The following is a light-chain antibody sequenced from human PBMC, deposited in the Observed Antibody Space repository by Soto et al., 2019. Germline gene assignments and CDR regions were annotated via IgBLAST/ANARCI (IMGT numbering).Light chain of an antibody. CDR2: GAS. J-gene: IGKJ1*01. Sequence: EIVMTQSPATLSVSPGERATLSCRASQSVNIYLAWYQQKPGQAPRLLIFGASSRATGIPARFSGSGSGTEFNLTIISLQSEDFATYYCQQYNSYPRTFGQGTKVEIK. CDR1: QSVNIY. V-gene: IGKV3D-15*01. CDR3: QQYNSYPRT.